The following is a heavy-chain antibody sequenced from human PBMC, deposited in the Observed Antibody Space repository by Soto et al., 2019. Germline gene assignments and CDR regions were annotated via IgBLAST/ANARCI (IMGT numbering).Heavy chain of an antibody. Sequence: QELLVESGGGLVKPGGSMRLSCAASGFTFSDYYMSWLRQAPGKGLEWISYIGSRAATYYADSVKGLFAISRDNDKNAMYLQMNRLRAEDTAVYYCARDVSDILTGWLSDSWGQGALVTVSS. CDR1: GFTFSDYY. CDR2: IGSRAAT. CDR3: ARDVSDILTGWLSDS. V-gene: IGHV3-11*01. J-gene: IGHJ4*02. D-gene: IGHD3-9*01.